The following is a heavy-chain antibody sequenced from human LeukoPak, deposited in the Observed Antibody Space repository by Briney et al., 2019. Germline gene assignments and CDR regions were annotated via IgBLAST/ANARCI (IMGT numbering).Heavy chain of an antibody. Sequence: GGSLRLSCAASGFTFSSYSMNWVRQAPGKGLEWVSSISSSSSYIYYADSLKGRFTISRDNAKNSLYPQMNSLRAEDTAVYYCAREVKTGATRFFDYRGQGTLVTVSS. CDR3: AREVKTGATRFFDY. V-gene: IGHV3-21*01. J-gene: IGHJ4*02. CDR2: ISSSSSYI. D-gene: IGHD1-7*01. CDR1: GFTFSSYS.